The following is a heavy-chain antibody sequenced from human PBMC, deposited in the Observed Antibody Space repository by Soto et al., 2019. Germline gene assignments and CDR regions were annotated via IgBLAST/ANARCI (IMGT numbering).Heavy chain of an antibody. CDR3: ARSEATGLDY. D-gene: IGHD1-26*01. Sequence: QVQLQESGPGLVKPSGTLSLTCTVSGGSMTSSNWWNWVRQSPGKGLEWIGEAHHSGRTNYNPFLKSLVTISVDTSTDHFSLKLSSVTAADTAVYYCARSEATGLDYWGQGTLVPVSS. V-gene: IGHV4-4*02. CDR1: GGSMTSSNW. J-gene: IGHJ4*02. CDR2: AHHSGRT.